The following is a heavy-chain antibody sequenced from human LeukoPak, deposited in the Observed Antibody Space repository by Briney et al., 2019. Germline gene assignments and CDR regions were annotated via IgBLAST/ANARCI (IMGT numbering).Heavy chain of an antibody. J-gene: IGHJ6*03. Sequence: SETLSLTCTVSGGSIGTYYWSWIRQSPGKGLEWIGYIYVTGTRYNPYLQSRVTISVDRSRNQFFLRMSSVTAADTAVYYCARHIGGGIEDMDVWGKGTKVIVSS. CDR2: IYVTGT. CDR3: ARHIGGGIEDMDV. CDR1: GGSIGTYY. D-gene: IGHD3-16*02. V-gene: IGHV4-59*08.